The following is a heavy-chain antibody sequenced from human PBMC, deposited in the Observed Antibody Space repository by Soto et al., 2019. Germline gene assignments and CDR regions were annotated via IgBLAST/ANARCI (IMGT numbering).Heavy chain of an antibody. CDR1: RFSLSNARMG. CDR3: ARIPDYGGNSDWFDP. D-gene: IGHD4-17*01. J-gene: IGHJ5*02. CDR2: IFSNDEK. Sequence: SGPTLVNPTETLTLTCTVSRFSLSNARMGVSWIRQPPGKALEWLAHIFSNDEKSYSASLKSRLTISKDTSKSQVVLTMTNMDPVDTATYYCARIPDYGGNSDWFDPWGQGTLVTVSS. V-gene: IGHV2-26*01.